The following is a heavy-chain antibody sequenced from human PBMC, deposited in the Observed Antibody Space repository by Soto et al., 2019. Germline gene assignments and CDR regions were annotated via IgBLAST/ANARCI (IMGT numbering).Heavy chain of an antibody. CDR3: ARESEDLTSNFDY. CDR2: ISSTTNYI. Sequence: EVQLVESGGGLVKPGGSLRLSCAASGFTFTRYSMNWVRQAPGKGLEWVSSISSTTNYIYYGDSMKGRFTISRDNATKSLYLEMNSLRADDTAVYYCARESEDLTSNFDYCGQGTLVTVSS. J-gene: IGHJ4*02. CDR1: GFTFTRYS. V-gene: IGHV3-21*01.